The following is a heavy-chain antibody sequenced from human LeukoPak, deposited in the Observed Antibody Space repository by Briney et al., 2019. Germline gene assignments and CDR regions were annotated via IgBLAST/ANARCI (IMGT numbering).Heavy chain of an antibody. J-gene: IGHJ6*03. CDR1: GFTFSSYA. CDR3: AKARRRVEMATIGDYYYYMDV. Sequence: GGSLRLSCAASGFTFSSYAMSWVRQAPGKGLEWVSAISGCGGSTYYADSVKGRFTISRDNSKNTLYLQMNSLRAEDTAVYYCAKARRRVEMATIGDYYYYMDVWGKGTTVTVAS. V-gene: IGHV3-23*01. D-gene: IGHD5-24*01. CDR2: ISGCGGST.